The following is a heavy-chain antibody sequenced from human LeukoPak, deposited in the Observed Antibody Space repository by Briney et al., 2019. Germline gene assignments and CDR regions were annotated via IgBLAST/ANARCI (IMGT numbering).Heavy chain of an antibody. CDR2: ISGSGGST. D-gene: IGHD1-14*01. CDR1: GFTFGSYA. Sequence: PGGSLRLSCAASGFTFGSYAMSWVRQAPGKGLEWVSAISGSGGSTYYADSVKGRFTISRDNSKNTLYPQMNSLRAEDTAVYYCARGVEPLAANTLAYWGQGTLVTVSS. CDR3: ARGVEPLAANTLAY. J-gene: IGHJ4*02. V-gene: IGHV3-23*01.